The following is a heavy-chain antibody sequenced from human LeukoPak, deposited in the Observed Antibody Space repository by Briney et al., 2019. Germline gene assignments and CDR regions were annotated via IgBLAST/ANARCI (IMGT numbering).Heavy chain of an antibody. J-gene: IGHJ6*02. Sequence: GGSLRLSCAASGFTFSSYAMSWVRQAPGKGLEWVSAISGSGGSTYYADSVKGRFTISRDNSKNTLYLQMNSLRAEDTAVYYCAKDLGGWDYYYYGMDVWGQGTTVTVSS. CDR2: ISGSGGST. CDR3: AKDLGGWDYYYYGMDV. D-gene: IGHD6-19*01. CDR1: GFTFSSYA. V-gene: IGHV3-23*01.